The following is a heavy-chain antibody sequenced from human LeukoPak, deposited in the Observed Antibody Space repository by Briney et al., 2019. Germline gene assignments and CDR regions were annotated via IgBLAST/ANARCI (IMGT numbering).Heavy chain of an antibody. CDR3: AREEEGATHSYGLDV. CDR2: IYSGGST. J-gene: IGHJ6*02. D-gene: IGHD1-26*01. Sequence: PGGSLRLSCAASGFTVSSNYMSWVRQAPGKGLEWVSVIYSGGSTYYADSVKGRFTISRDNSKNTLYLQMNSLRAEDTAVYYCAREEEGATHSYGLDVWGQGTTVTVSS. CDR1: GFTVSSNY. V-gene: IGHV3-53*01.